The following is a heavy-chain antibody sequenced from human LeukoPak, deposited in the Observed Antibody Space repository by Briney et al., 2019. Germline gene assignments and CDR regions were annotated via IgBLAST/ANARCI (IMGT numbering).Heavy chain of an antibody. CDR3: AREGYGDYLFDY. V-gene: IGHV3-64*01. Sequence: GGSLRLSCAASGFTFSSYAMHWVRQAPGKGLEYVSAISSNGGSTYYANSVKGRFTISRDNSKNTLYLQMDSLRAEDTAVYYCAREGYGDYLFDYWGQGTLVTVSS. J-gene: IGHJ4*02. D-gene: IGHD4-17*01. CDR2: ISSNGGST. CDR1: GFTFSSYA.